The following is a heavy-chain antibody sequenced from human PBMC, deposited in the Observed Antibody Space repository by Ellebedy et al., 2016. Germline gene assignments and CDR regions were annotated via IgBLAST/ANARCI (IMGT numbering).Heavy chain of an antibody. D-gene: IGHD3-22*01. Sequence: GGSLRLXCAASGFTFADYGMSWVRQAPGKGLEWVSGINWNGGSTGYADSVKGRFTISRDNAKNSLYLQMNSLRAEDTAVYYCASTPTPNYYDSSGYYYDGDYWGQGTLVTVSS. V-gene: IGHV3-20*04. CDR3: ASTPTPNYYDSSGYYYDGDY. J-gene: IGHJ4*02. CDR2: INWNGGST. CDR1: GFTFADYG.